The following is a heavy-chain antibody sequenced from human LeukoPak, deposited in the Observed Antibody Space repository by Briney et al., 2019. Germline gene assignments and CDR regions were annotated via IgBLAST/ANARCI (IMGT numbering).Heavy chain of an antibody. Sequence: SETLSLTCTVSGGSISSYYWSWIRQPPGKGLEWIGYIYYSGTTNYNPSLKSRVTMSVDTSKNQFSLKLSSVTAADTAVYYCAREAVPAAKVSGLDYWGQGTLVTVSS. CDR2: IYYSGTT. J-gene: IGHJ4*02. CDR3: AREAVPAAKVSGLDY. D-gene: IGHD2-2*01. CDR1: GGSISSYY. V-gene: IGHV4-59*12.